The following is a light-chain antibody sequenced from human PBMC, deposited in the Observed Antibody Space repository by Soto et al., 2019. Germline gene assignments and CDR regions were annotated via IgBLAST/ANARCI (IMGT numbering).Light chain of an antibody. V-gene: IGKV1-39*01. CDR2: TAS. CDR3: QQSYNTPLT. CDR1: QSMSTY. J-gene: IGKJ4*01. Sequence: DIQMTQSPYSLPASGGARFTLTCRSAQSMSTYLNSYQQKPGKAPDLLIYTASSLESGGPSRLSGSGSGTDFTLTIISLQPEDFATYYCQQSYNTPLTFGGGTKVDIK.